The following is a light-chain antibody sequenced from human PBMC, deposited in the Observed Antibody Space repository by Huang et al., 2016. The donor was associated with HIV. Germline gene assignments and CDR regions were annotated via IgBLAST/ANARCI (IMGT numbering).Light chain of an antibody. Sequence: DVVLTQSPLSLPVTLGQPASISCKSSHSLLHSDGNTYLNWFLQRTGQYPRRLIYKVSNRDFGVPARFSGSGSGADFTLTISRVEADDIGVYYCMQGTHWPQTFGQGTKVEVK. V-gene: IGKV2-30*02. CDR2: KVS. CDR1: HSLLHSDGNTY. CDR3: MQGTHWPQT. J-gene: IGKJ1*01.